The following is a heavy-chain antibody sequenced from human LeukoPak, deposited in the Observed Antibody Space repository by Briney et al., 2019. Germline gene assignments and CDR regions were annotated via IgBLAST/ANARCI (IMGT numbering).Heavy chain of an antibody. Sequence: SETLSLTCAVYGGSFSGYYWSWTRQPPGKGLEWIGEINHSGSTNYNPSLKSRVTISVDTSKNQFSLKLSSVTAADTAVYYCARAHYYDFWSGYSRSGMDVWGQGTTVTVSS. CDR3: ARAHYYDFWSGYSRSGMDV. V-gene: IGHV4-34*01. CDR2: INHSGST. CDR1: GGSFSGYY. D-gene: IGHD3-3*01. J-gene: IGHJ6*02.